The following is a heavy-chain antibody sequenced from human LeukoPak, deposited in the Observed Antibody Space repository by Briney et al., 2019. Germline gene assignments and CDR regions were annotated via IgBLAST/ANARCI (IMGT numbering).Heavy chain of an antibody. D-gene: IGHD7-27*01. CDR2: IYSGGST. J-gene: IGHJ4*02. CDR1: GFTVSSNY. CDR3: ARDMTKLGYFDY. Sequence: GGSLRLSCAASGFTVSSNYTSWVRQAPGKGLEWVSVIYSGGSTYYADSVKGRFTISRDNSKNTLYLQMNSLRAEDTAVYYCARDMTKLGYFDYWGQGTLVTVSS. V-gene: IGHV3-66*02.